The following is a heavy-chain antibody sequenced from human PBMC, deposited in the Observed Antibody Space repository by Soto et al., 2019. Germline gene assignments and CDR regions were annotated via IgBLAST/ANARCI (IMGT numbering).Heavy chain of an antibody. D-gene: IGHD3-3*01. V-gene: IGHV4-34*01. CDR1: GGSFSGYY. Sequence: PSETLSLTCAVYGGSFSGYYWSCIRQPPGKGLEWIGEINHSGSTNYNPSLKSRVTISVDTSKNQFSLKLSSVTAADTAVYYCARRGCDFRSGNEFWGQAILVTV. CDR3: ARRGCDFRSGNEF. J-gene: IGHJ1*01. CDR2: INHSGST.